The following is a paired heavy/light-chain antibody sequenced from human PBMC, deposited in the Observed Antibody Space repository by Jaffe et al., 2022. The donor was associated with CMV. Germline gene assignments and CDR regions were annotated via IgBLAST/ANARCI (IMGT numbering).Light chain of an antibody. V-gene: IGLV3-25*03. Sequence: SYELTQPPSVSVSPGQTARITCSGDALPKQYAYWYQQKPGQAPVLVIYQYIKRPSGIPERFSGSRSGTTVTLTISGVQAEDEADYYCQSAHSSGTRVFGGGTKLTVL. J-gene: IGLJ3*02. CDR1: ALPKQY. CDR3: QSAHSSGTRV. CDR2: QYI.
Heavy chain of an antibody. J-gene: IGHJ4*02. CDR2: VDWDDDI. CDR3: VRDQEVGYFDY. Sequence: QVTLRESGPALVKPTQTLTLTCTFSGFSLTSREMCVSWIRQPPGKALEWLARVDWDDDIYYSTSLKTRLTISKDTSKNQVVLTMTNMDPVDTATYYCVRDQEVGYFDYWGQGTLVTVSS. CDR1: GFSLTSREMC. V-gene: IGHV2-70*15. D-gene: IGHD3-16*01.